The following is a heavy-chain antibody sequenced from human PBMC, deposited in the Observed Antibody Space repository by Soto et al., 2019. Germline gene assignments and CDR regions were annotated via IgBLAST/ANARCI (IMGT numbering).Heavy chain of an antibody. CDR2: IYYSGST. J-gene: IGHJ5*02. D-gene: IGHD6-6*01. CDR1: GGSISSYY. Sequence: QVQLQESGPGLVKPPETLSLTCTVSGGSISSYYWSWIRQPPGKGLEWIGYIYYSGSTNYNPSLKSRVTISVDTSKNQFSLKLSSVTAADTAVYYCARGRIAARNNWFDPWGQGTLVTVSS. V-gene: IGHV4-59*01. CDR3: ARGRIAARNNWFDP.